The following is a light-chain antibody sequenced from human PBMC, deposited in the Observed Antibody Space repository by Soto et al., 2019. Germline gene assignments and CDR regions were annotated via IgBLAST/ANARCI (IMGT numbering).Light chain of an antibody. CDR3: QSHDTSLSVLVV. CDR2: GNI. V-gene: IGLV1-40*01. CDR1: SSNIGAGYD. J-gene: IGLJ2*01. Sequence: QSVLTQPPSVSGAPGQRVTISCTGSSSNIGAGYDVHWYQQLPGTAPKLLIYGNINRPSGVPDRFSGSRSGTSASLAITGLQAEDEADYYCQSHDTSLSVLVVFGGGTKPPS.